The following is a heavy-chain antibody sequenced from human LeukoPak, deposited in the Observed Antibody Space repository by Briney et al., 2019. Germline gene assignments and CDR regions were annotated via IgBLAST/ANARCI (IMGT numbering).Heavy chain of an antibody. J-gene: IGHJ4*02. CDR1: GFTFSTYW. CDR2: IKSDGSTT. D-gene: IGHD3-22*01. V-gene: IGHV3-74*01. Sequence: EGSLRLSCAASGFTFSTYWMQWVREAPGKGLVWVSHIKSDGSTTRYTDSVKGRFTISRDNAKNTLYLQMDSLRAEDTAVYYCTRVLYHDSSDYWGQGSLVTVSS. CDR3: TRVLYHDSSDY.